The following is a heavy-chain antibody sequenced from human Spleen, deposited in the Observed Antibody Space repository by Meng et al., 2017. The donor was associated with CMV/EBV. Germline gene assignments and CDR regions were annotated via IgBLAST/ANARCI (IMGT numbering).Heavy chain of an antibody. CDR2: INPNVGSV. CDR3: ARGTEIFDY. CDR1: GYKFNPYD. J-gene: IGHJ4*02. Sequence: RVSCKASGYKFNPYDISWVRRAAGQGLEWMGWINPNVGSVSFAEEFQGRVTLTRDTSLSTAYMELKSLRSDDTAKYYCARGTEIFDYWGQGTLVTVSS. D-gene: IGHD1-7*01. V-gene: IGHV1-2*02.